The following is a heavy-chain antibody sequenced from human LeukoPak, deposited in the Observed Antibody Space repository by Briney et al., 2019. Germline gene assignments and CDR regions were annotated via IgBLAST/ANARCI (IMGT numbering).Heavy chain of an antibody. CDR2: INYSGST. D-gene: IGHD3-22*01. CDR1: GGSISNYY. V-gene: IGHV4-59*08. Sequence: SETLSLTCTVSGGSISNYYWSWIRQPPGKGLEWIGDINYSGSTNYNPSLKSRVTISIDTSKNQFSLKLSSVAAADTAVYYCARLDWYYYDSSGYWDDWGQGALVTVSS. J-gene: IGHJ4*02. CDR3: ARLDWYYYDSSGYWDD.